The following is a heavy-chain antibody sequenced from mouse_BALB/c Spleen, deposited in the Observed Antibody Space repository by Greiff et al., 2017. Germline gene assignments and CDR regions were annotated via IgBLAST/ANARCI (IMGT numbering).Heavy chain of an antibody. Sequence: EVKLQESGPGLVKPSQSLSLTCTVTGYSITSDYAWNWIRQFPGNKLEWMGYISYSGSTSYNPSLKSRISITRDTSKNQFFLQLNSVTTEDTATYYCASQGDCNFAFAYWGQGTLVTVSA. V-gene: IGHV3-2*02. CDR1: GYSITSDYA. CDR3: ASQGDCNFAFAY. D-gene: IGHD2-1*01. CDR2: ISYSGST. J-gene: IGHJ3*01.